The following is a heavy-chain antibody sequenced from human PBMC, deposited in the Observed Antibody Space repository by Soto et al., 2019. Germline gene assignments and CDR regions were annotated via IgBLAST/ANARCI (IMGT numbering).Heavy chain of an antibody. V-gene: IGHV3-30*03. Sequence: QVHLVQSGGGVVQPGRSLRLSCAVSGFTFSSYGMHWVRQAPGKGLEWVAVISYDGNNKYYTDSVKGRFTISRDNSKNTLYLQTNFLRTEDTAVYYCASEAGKVSFDYWGQGTLVTVSS. CDR2: ISYDGNNK. CDR1: GFTFSSYG. CDR3: ASEAGKVSFDY. J-gene: IGHJ4*02. D-gene: IGHD4-4*01.